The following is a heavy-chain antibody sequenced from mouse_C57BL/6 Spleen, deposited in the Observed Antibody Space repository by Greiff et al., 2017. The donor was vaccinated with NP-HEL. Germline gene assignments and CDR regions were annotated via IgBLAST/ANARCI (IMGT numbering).Heavy chain of an antibody. D-gene: IGHD2-4*01. V-gene: IGHV1-64*01. CDR2: IHPNSGST. Sequence: VQLEQPGAELVKPGASVKLSCKASGYTFTSYWMHWVKQRPGQGLEWIGMIHPNSGSTNYNEKFKSKATLTVDKSSSTAYMQLSSLTSEDSAVYYCARGDYEAWFAYWGQGTLVTVSA. CDR3: ARGDYEAWFAY. CDR1: GYTFTSYW. J-gene: IGHJ3*01.